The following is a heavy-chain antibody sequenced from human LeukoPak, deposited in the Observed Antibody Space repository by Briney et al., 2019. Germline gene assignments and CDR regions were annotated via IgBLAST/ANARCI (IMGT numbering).Heavy chain of an antibody. J-gene: IGHJ3*02. V-gene: IGHV3-21*01. CDR2: ISSSSSYI. CDR3: ARDLFSSSFLDDAFDI. Sequence: TGGSLRLSCAASGFTFSSYSMNWVRQAPGKGLEWVSSISSSSSYIYYADSVKGRFTISRDNAKNSLYLQMNSLRAEDTAVYYCARDLFSSSFLDDAFDIWGQGTMVTVSS. CDR1: GFTFSSYS. D-gene: IGHD6-13*01.